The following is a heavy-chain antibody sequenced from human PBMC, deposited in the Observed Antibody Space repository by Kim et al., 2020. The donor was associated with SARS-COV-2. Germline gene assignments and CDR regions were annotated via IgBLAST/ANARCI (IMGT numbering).Heavy chain of an antibody. CDR1: GFTFSSYG. D-gene: IGHD3-10*01. CDR3: AKDLGTMERRYYGMDV. Sequence: GGSLRLSCAASGFTFSSYGMHWVRQAPGKGLEWVAVIWYDGSNKYYADSVKGRFTISRDNSKNTLYLQMNSLRAEDTAVYYCAKDLGTMERRYYGMDVWGQGTTVTVSS. V-gene: IGHV3-33*06. CDR2: IWYDGSNK. J-gene: IGHJ6*02.